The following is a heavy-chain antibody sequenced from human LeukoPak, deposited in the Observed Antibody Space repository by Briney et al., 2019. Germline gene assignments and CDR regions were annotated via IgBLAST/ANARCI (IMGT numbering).Heavy chain of an antibody. Sequence: PSETLSLTCTGSGGSISSYYWSWLRQPPGKGLEWIGYIYYSGSTDYNPSLNSRVTISVDTSKNQFSLKLSFGTAADTAVYYCARDRDFDYWGQGTLVTVSS. CDR3: ARDRDFDY. V-gene: IGHV4-59*01. J-gene: IGHJ4*02. CDR1: GGSISSYY. CDR2: IYYSGST.